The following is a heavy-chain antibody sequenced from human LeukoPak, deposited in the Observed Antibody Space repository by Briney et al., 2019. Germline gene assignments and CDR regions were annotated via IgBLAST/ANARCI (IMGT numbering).Heavy chain of an antibody. V-gene: IGHV3-7*01. Sequence: PGGSLRLSSVASGFTFSSYWMSWVRQAPGKGLEWVANIKQDGSEKYYVDSVKGRFTISRDNAKNSLYLQMNSLRAEDTAVYYCARARHDYGDYVRFDPWGQGTLVTVSS. CDR3: ARARHDYGDYVRFDP. D-gene: IGHD4-17*01. J-gene: IGHJ5*02. CDR1: GFTFSSYW. CDR2: IKQDGSEK.